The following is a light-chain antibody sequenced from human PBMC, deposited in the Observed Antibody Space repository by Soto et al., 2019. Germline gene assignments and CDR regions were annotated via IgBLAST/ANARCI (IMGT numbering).Light chain of an antibody. CDR2: KAS. CDR3: QLSASHLEA. V-gene: IGKV1-5*03. J-gene: IGKJ3*01. Sequence: IRMKMSRSAVAASVKERVTITCRASQTISSWLAWYQQKPGKVPKLLIYKASTLKSGVPSRFSGSGSGTEFTLTISSLQPDDFATYSSQLSASHLEAFAHGTKVHIK. CDR1: QTISSW.